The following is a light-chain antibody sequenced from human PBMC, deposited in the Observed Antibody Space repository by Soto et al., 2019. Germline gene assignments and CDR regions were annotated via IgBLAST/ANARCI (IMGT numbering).Light chain of an antibody. Sequence: DIQMTQSPSSLSASVGDRVTITCRASQSISIYLNWYQQKPGKAPKLLIYAASSLQSGVPSRFSGSGSGTDFTLTISSLHPEDLATYSCQQSYSSPYTFGQGTKLEIK. J-gene: IGKJ2*01. CDR2: AAS. V-gene: IGKV1-39*01. CDR1: QSISIY. CDR3: QQSYSSPYT.